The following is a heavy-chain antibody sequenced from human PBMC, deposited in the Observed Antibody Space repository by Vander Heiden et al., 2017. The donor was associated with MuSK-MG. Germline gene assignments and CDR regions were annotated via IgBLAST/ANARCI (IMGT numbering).Heavy chain of an antibody. Sequence: QVQLQESGPGLVKPSGTLSLTCAVSGGSIRSSNWWSWGRQPPGKGLEWIGEIYHSGSTNYNPSLKRRVTISVDKSKNQFSLKMSSVTAADTAVYYCARVPSARSDYSRRVFDYWGQGTLVTVYS. V-gene: IGHV4-4*02. CDR1: GGSIRSSNW. J-gene: IGHJ4*02. CDR3: ARVPSARSDYSRRVFDY. CDR2: IYHSGST. D-gene: IGHD4-4*01.